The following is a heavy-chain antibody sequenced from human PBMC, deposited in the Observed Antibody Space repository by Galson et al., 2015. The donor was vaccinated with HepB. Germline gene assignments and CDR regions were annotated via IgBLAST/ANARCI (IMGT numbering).Heavy chain of an antibody. CDR3: ARGGDYHDSSGYDY. CDR1: GYTFTAYY. V-gene: IGHV1-2*04. D-gene: IGHD3-22*01. Sequence: SVKVSCKASGYTFTAYYMHWVRQAPGQGLEWMGWINPNSGDANYAQKFQGWVTMTRDTSISTVYMELSRLRSDDTAVYFCARGGDYHDSSGYDYWGQGTLVTVSS. CDR2: INPNSGDA. J-gene: IGHJ4*02.